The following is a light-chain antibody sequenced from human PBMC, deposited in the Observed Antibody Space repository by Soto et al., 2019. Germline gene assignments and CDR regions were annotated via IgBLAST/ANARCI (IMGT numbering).Light chain of an antibody. V-gene: IGKV3-15*01. J-gene: IGKJ1*01. Sequence: EVLMAQFPATLSVSPGERATLSCRASQSVRSNLAWYQQKPGQAPRPLIYDTSTRATGIPARFGGSGSGTEFTLTISSLQSEDFAVYHCQQYDKWPPTFGQGTKVDIK. CDR1: QSVRSN. CDR3: QQYDKWPPT. CDR2: DTS.